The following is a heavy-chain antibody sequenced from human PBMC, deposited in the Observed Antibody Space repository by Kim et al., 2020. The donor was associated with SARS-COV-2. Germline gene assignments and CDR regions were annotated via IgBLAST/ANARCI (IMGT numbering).Heavy chain of an antibody. CDR2: INPSGAGT. Sequence: ASVKVSCKASGYTFTSYYMHWVRQAPGQGLEWMGLINPSGAGTTYAQKFQGRVTMTRDTSTSTVYMELSSLRSDDTAVYYCAPEVPRSYHFDSWGQGTLVTVSS. CDR1: GYTFTSYY. CDR3: APEVPRSYHFDS. V-gene: IGHV1-46*01. D-gene: IGHD1-26*01. J-gene: IGHJ4*02.